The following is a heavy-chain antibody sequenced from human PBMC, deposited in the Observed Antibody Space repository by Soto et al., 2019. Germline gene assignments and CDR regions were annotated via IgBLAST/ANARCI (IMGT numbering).Heavy chain of an antibody. CDR3: ARIMTGYIDY. CDR1: GFTFSSYS. Sequence: EVQLVESGGGLVQPGGSLRLSCAASGFTFSSYSMNWVRQAPGKGLEWVSYISSSSSTIYYAYSVKGRFTISRDNAKNSLYLQMNSLRAEDTAVYYCARIMTGYIDYWGQGTLVTVSS. J-gene: IGHJ4*02. V-gene: IGHV3-48*01. D-gene: IGHD3-9*01. CDR2: ISSSSSTI.